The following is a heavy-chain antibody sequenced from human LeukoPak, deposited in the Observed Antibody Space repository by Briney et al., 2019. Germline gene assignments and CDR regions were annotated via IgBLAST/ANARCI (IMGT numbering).Heavy chain of an antibody. Sequence: SETLSLTCSVSGGSISSLYWSWIRQPPGKGLEWIGYIYYTGSTNYNPSLKSRVPMFVDMSKNQFSLRLSSVTAADTAVYYCARHRAYSSSSPFDYWGQGTLVTVSS. D-gene: IGHD6-6*01. J-gene: IGHJ4*02. V-gene: IGHV4-59*08. CDR3: ARHRAYSSSSPFDY. CDR1: GGSISSLY. CDR2: IYYTGST.